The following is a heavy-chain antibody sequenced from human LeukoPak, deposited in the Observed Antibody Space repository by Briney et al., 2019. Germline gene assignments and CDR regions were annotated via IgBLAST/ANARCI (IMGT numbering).Heavy chain of an antibody. CDR2: ISSSSSTI. Sequence: AGGSMMLSCAASGFTFSSYSMNWVRQAPGKGLEWVSYISSSSSTIYYADSVKGRFTISRDNAKNSLYLQMNSLRDEDTAVYYCARPEYSSSWYRVLDYRGQGSFVTVSS. CDR1: GFTFSSYS. CDR3: ARPEYSSSWYRVLDY. V-gene: IGHV3-48*02. D-gene: IGHD6-13*01. J-gene: IGHJ4*02.